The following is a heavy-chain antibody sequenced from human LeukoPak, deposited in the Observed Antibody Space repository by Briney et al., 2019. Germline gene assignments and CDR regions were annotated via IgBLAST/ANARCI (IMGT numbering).Heavy chain of an antibody. V-gene: IGHV1-2*02. CDR1: GYTFTAYY. CDR2: IYPNSGAT. D-gene: IGHD2-8*01. J-gene: IGHJ4*02. Sequence: ASVKVSCKTSGYTFTAYYMYWLRQAPGQGLECMGWIYPNSGATGYAQNFQGRVTMTRGTSVSTIYMELSRLRSDDTAVYYCARDGVSTTPDFDYWGQGTLVTVSS. CDR3: ARDGVSTTPDFDY.